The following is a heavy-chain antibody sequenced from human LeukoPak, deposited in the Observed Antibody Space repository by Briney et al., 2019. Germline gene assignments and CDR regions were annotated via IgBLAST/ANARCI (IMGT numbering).Heavy chain of an antibody. CDR1: GFTFSSYA. V-gene: IGHV3-23*01. D-gene: IGHD3-22*01. CDR3: AKDSADYYDSSGYYFS. J-gene: IGHJ4*02. Sequence: GGSLRLSCAASGFTFSSYAMSWVRQAPGKGLEWVSAISGSGGSTYYADSVKGRFTISRDNSKNTLYLQMNSLRAEDTAVYYCAKDSADYYDSSGYYFSWGQGTLVTVSS. CDR2: ISGSGGST.